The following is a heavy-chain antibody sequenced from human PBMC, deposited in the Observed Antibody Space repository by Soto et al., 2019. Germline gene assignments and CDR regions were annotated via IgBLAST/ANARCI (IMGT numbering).Heavy chain of an antibody. CDR1: GFTFSNYS. CDR2: ISSSSSYI. CDR3: AKGRSYYYYYGVDV. Sequence: GGSLRLSCAASGFTFSNYSMNWIRQAQGKGLEWVSSISSSSSYIYYADSVKGRFTISRDNAKNSLYLQMNSLRAEDTALYYYAKGRSYYYYYGVDVWGQGTTVTVSS. V-gene: IGHV3-21*04. J-gene: IGHJ6*02.